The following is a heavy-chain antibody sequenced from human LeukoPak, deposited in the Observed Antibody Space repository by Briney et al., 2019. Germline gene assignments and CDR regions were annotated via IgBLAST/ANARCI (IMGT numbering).Heavy chain of an antibody. J-gene: IGHJ4*02. V-gene: IGHV1-18*04. Sequence: ASVKVSCKASGFTFNNYGFSWVRQAPGQGLQWMGWISADNGNTKYAQNLQGRVIMTTDRSTGTAYVELTSLRSDDAAVYYCARDRRGYSAYDGEGFDYWGQGTLVTVSS. CDR2: ISADNGNT. CDR3: ARDRRGYSAYDGEGFDY. CDR1: GFTFNNYG. D-gene: IGHD5-12*01.